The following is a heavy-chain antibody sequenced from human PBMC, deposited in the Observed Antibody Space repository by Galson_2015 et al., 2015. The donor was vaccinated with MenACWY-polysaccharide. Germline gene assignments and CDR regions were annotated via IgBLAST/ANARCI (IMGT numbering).Heavy chain of an antibody. J-gene: IGHJ3*02. D-gene: IGHD3-9*01. V-gene: IGHV3-48*03. Sequence: SLRLSCAVSGFSFSRYDMNWVRQAPGKGLEWVSYISDTGTNTYYAKSVKGRFTISRDNAKNSLYLQMNSLRAEDTAVYYCAREDFDYDDAFEIWGQGTMVSVSS. CDR2: ISDTGTNT. CDR3: AREDFDYDDAFEI. CDR1: GFSFSRYD.